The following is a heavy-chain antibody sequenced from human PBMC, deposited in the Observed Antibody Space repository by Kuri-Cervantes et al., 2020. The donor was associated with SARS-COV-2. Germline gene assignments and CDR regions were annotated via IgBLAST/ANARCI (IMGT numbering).Heavy chain of an antibody. V-gene: IGHV3-21*01. CDR1: GFTFSAYT. D-gene: IGHD3-3*01. CDR2: ISSASASI. J-gene: IGHJ3*02. Sequence: AETLSLTCGASGFTFSAYTMNWVRQAPGKGLECVSSISSASASIYYADSVKGRFSISRDNSKNTLYLQMNSLRAEDTAVYYCARDQGLAYYDFWSGYSNDAFDIWGKGTKVTVSS. CDR3: ARDQGLAYYDFWSGYSNDAFDI.